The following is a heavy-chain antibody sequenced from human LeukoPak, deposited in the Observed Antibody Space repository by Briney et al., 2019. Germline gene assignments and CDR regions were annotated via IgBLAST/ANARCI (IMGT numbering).Heavy chain of an antibody. D-gene: IGHD3-3*01. Sequence: PSETLSLTCTVSGGSISSYYWSWIRQPPGKGLEWIGYIYTSGRTNYNPSLKSRVTISVDTSKNQFSLKLSSVTAADTAVYYCARPRLRFLEWPFDYWGQGTLVTVSS. CDR2: IYTSGRT. CDR1: GGSISSYY. V-gene: IGHV4-4*09. J-gene: IGHJ4*02. CDR3: ARPRLRFLEWPFDY.